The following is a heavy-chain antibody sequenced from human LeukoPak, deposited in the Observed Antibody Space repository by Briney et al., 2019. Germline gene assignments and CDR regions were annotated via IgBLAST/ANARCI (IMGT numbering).Heavy chain of an antibody. V-gene: IGHV4-31*03. CDR3: ARDRGGYCSSSSCLLGAFDI. J-gene: IGHJ3*02. CDR1: GGSISSGGYY. Sequence: SETLSLTCTVSGGSISSGGYYWSWLRQHPGKGLEWIGYIYYSGSTYYNPSLKSRVTISVDTSKNQFSLKLSSVTAADTAVYYCARDRGGYCSSSSCLLGAFDIWGQGTMVTVSS. CDR2: IYYSGST. D-gene: IGHD2-2*01.